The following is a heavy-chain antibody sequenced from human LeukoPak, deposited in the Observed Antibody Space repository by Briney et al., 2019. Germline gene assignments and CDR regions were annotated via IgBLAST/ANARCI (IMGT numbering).Heavy chain of an antibody. CDR2: INSDGSTT. CDR1: GFTFSSYW. D-gene: IGHD1-26*01. Sequence: GGSLRLSCAVSGFTFSSYWMHWVRQAPGKGLVWVSRINSDGSTTNYADSVKGRFTISRDNAKNTLYLQMNSLRAEDTAVYYCARRSSGSPPYYFDYWGQGTLVTVSS. CDR3: ARRSSGSPPYYFDY. V-gene: IGHV3-74*01. J-gene: IGHJ4*02.